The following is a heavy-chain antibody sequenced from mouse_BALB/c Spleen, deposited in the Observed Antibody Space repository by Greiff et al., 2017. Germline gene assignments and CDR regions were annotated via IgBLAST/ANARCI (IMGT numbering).Heavy chain of an antibody. J-gene: IGHJ3*01. CDR1: GYTFTSYW. D-gene: IGHD2-4*01. CDR3: ARYPYYDDDTGFAD. CDR2: INPSNGRT. V-gene: IGHV1S81*02. Sequence: VQLQQPGAELVKPGASVKLSCKASGYTFTSYWMHWVKQRPGQGLEWIGEINPSNGRTNYNEKFKSKATLTVDKSSSTAYMQLSSLTSEDSAVYYCARYPYYDDDTGFADWGQGTLVTVSA.